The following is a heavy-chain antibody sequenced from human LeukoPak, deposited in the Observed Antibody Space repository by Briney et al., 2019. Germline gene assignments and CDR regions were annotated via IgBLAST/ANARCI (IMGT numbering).Heavy chain of an antibody. V-gene: IGHV3-30*18. J-gene: IGHJ4*02. D-gene: IGHD6-19*01. CDR1: GFAFSTYG. CDR3: AKGSGSSGWNDLLGVVDY. Sequence: GRALRLSCAASGFAFSTYGIHWVRQAPGKGLEWVAVLSFDGSSEYYADSVKGRFTVSRDNSKNTLYLQMNSLRDEDTAVYYCAKGSGSSGWNDLLGVVDYWGQGTLATVSS. CDR2: LSFDGSSE.